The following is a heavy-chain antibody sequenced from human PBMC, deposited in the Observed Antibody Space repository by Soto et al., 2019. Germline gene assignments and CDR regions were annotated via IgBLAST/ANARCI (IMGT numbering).Heavy chain of an antibody. CDR2: MSIGYEKT. CDR3: VRWSGYGDL. CDR1: GFTFTYYS. V-gene: IGHV3-23*01. J-gene: IGHJ4*02. Sequence: EVQLLESGGGLDQPGGSLRLSCAASGFTFTYYSMAWVRQTPERGLEWISGMSIGYEKTFYADSVRGRFTVSRDSSRNTVDLQMHNLRADDTAIYYCVRWSGYGDLWGQGTRVTVSS. D-gene: IGHD4-17*01.